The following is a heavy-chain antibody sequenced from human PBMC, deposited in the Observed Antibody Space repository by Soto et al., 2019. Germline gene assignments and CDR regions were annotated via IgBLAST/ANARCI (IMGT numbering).Heavy chain of an antibody. D-gene: IGHD3-3*01. Sequence: QVQLVQSGAEVKKPGASVKVSCKASGYTFTSYDINWVRQATGQGLEWMGWMNPNSGNTGYAQKFQGRVTMTRNTSICTEYMELSSLRSEDTAVYYCASRSLRFLESPGAFDIWGQGTMVTVSS. CDR1: GYTFTSYD. J-gene: IGHJ3*02. V-gene: IGHV1-8*01. CDR2: MNPNSGNT. CDR3: ASRSLRFLESPGAFDI.